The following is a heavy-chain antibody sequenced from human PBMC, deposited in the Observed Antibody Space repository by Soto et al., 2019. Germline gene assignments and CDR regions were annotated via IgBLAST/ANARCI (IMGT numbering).Heavy chain of an antibody. V-gene: IGHV4-30-2*01. CDR1: GGSISSGGYS. CDR3: ARAHYGDYGYGMDV. Sequence: TSETLSLTCAVSGGSISSGGYSWGWIRQPPGKGLEWIGYIYHSGTTYYNPSLKSRVTISVDRSKNQFSLKLSSVTAADTAVYYCARAHYGDYGYGMDVWGQGTTVTVSS. J-gene: IGHJ6*02. CDR2: IYHSGTT. D-gene: IGHD4-17*01.